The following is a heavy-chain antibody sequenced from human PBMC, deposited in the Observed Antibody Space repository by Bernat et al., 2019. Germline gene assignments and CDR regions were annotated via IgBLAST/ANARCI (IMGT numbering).Heavy chain of an antibody. V-gene: IGHV3-74*01. CDR2: INIDGTTT. CDR1: GFTFRDYW. CDR3: VRDPNRRLDY. D-gene: IGHD1/OR15-1a*01. Sequence: EVQLAESGGGLVQPGGSLRLSCAASGFTFRDYWMDWVRQAPGKGPVWVSRINIDGTTTNYAESVKGRFTMSRENAKNTVYLQMNSLRAEDTAVYYCVRDPNRRLDYWGQGTQVTVSP. J-gene: IGHJ4*02.